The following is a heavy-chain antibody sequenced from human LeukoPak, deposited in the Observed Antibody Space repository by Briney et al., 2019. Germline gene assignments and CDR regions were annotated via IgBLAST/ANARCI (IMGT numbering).Heavy chain of an antibody. D-gene: IGHD6-19*01. CDR3: ARGRGRVAGTVKINDAFDI. J-gene: IGHJ3*02. CDR2: INPNSGGT. CDR1: GYTFTGYY. Sequence: ASVKVSCKASGYTFTGYYMHWVRQAPGQGLEWMGWINPNSGGTNYAQKFQGRVTMTRDTSISTAYMERSRLRSDDTAVYYCARGRGRVAGTVKINDAFDIWGQGTMVTVSS. V-gene: IGHV1-2*02.